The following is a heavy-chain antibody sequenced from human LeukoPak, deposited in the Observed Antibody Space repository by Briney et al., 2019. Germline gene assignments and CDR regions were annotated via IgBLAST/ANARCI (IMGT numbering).Heavy chain of an antibody. V-gene: IGHV3-23*01. Sequence: SGGSLRLSCAASGFTFSSYAMSWVRQAPGKGLEWVSAISGSGGSTYYADSVKGRFTISRDNSKNTLYLQMNSLRAEDTAVYYCAKDLGYSYGNNWFDPWGQGTLVTVSS. CDR2: ISGSGGST. CDR1: GFTFSSYA. CDR3: AKDLGYSYGNNWFDP. J-gene: IGHJ5*02. D-gene: IGHD5-18*01.